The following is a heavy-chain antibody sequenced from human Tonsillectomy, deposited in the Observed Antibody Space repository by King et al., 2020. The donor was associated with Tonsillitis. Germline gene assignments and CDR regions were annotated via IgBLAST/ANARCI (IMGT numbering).Heavy chain of an antibody. D-gene: IGHD2-8*02. Sequence: QLQESGPGLLMPSETLSLTCTVSGGSIISGTYSWGWIRQPPGKGLEWIGNIHYRGSTSYNPSLNSRVTMSVAASKNQFSLKLSSVTAADTAVFYCARRVVWVVLGRYTFDCWGQGTLVTVSS. CDR1: GGSIISGTYS. CDR3: ARRVVWVVLGRYTFDC. V-gene: IGHV4-39*01. CDR2: IHYRGST. J-gene: IGHJ4*02.